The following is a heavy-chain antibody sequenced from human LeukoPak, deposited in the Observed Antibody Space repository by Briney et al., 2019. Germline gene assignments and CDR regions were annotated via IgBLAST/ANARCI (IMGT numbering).Heavy chain of an antibody. Sequence: SETLSLTCTVPGGSIRSYYWSWIRQPPGKGLEWIGSIHYSGSTTYNPSLKSPVTISVDTSKNQFSLKLSSVTAADTAVYYCARRLGSSSTGFDYWGQGTLVTVSS. CDR2: IHYSGST. V-gene: IGHV4-59*08. CDR1: GGSIRSYY. J-gene: IGHJ4*02. CDR3: ARRLGSSSTGFDY. D-gene: IGHD2-2*01.